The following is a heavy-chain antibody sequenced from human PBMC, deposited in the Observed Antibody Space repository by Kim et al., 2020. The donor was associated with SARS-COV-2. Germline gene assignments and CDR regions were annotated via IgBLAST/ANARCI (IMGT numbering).Heavy chain of an antibody. Sequence: ASVKVSCKASGYTFTGYYMHWVRQAPGQGLEWMGWINPNSGGTNYAQKFQGRVTMTRDTSISTAYMELSRLRSDDTAVYYCAREPGITMIVVVTRNDACDIPGHREIVSVSS. CDR2: INPNSGGT. D-gene: IGHD3-22*01. CDR3: AREPGITMIVVVTRNDACDI. CDR1: GYTFTGYY. J-gene: IGHJ3*02. V-gene: IGHV1-2*02.